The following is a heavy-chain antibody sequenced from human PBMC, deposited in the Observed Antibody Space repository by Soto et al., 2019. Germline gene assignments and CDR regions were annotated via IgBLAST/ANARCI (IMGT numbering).Heavy chain of an antibody. CDR2: IYVVGTT. V-gene: IGHV3-53*02. D-gene: IGHD2-21*02. CDR3: VRAEPTAKGAFDP. Sequence: EVQLVETGGGLIQPGGSLRLSCAASGFIVGTSYMGWVRQAPGKGLESLSVIYVVGTTWYADYVKGRFTISRDNSNNSRYLHTNSRRADDLVVYDCVRAEPTAKGAFDPGGQVTLVTVS. CDR1: GFIVGTSY. J-gene: IGHJ5*02.